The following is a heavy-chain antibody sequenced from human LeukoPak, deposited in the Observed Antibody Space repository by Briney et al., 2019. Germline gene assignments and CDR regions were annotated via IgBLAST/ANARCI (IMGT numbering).Heavy chain of an antibody. Sequence: GGSLRLSCEGSGFTFSDHWMHWVRQTPGEGLVWVSRINRDGNNKNYADSVKGRFSISRDNAKNTLYLEMNSLRAEDTAVYYCTRSLLGGADHWGQGTLVTLSS. CDR1: GFTFSDHW. D-gene: IGHD3-16*01. V-gene: IGHV3-74*01. CDR3: TRSLLGGADH. J-gene: IGHJ4*02. CDR2: INRDGNNK.